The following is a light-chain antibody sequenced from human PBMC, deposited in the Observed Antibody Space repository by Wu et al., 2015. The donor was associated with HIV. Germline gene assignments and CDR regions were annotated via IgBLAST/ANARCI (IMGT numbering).Light chain of an antibody. CDR1: QNVNID. J-gene: IGKJ1*01. CDR3: QQYNRWPRGT. Sequence: EIVMAQSPATVSVSPGERATLSCRASQNVNIDLAWYQQRPGQAPRLLIYGASTRATGIPARFSGSGSGTEFTLTISNLQSDDVAVYYCQQYNRWPRGTFGQGTKVEMK. V-gene: IGKV3-15*01. CDR2: GAS.